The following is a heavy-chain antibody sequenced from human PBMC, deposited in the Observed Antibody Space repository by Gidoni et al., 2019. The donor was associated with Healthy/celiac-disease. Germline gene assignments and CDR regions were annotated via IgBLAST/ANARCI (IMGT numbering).Heavy chain of an antibody. J-gene: IGHJ4*02. CDR1: GGSISRGGYY. CDR3: ARGLYGSGSHDLDY. V-gene: IGHV4-31*03. D-gene: IGHD3-10*01. CDR2: IYYSGST. Sequence: QVQLQESGPGLVKPSQTLSLTCTVSGGSISRGGYYWSWIRQHPGKGLEWIGYIYYSGSTYYNPSLKSRVTISVDTSKNQFSLKLSSVTAADTAVYYCARGLYGSGSHDLDYWGQGTLVTVSS.